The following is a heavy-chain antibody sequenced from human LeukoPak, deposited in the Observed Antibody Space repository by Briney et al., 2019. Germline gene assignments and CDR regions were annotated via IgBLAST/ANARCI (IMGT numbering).Heavy chain of an antibody. V-gene: IGHV4-59*11. CDR1: GASISSHY. D-gene: IGHD3-10*02. CDR3: GRVHEHDVMLDAFDI. CDR2: IYDSGGT. J-gene: IGHJ3*02. Sequence: SESLSLTCTVSGASISSHYWSWIRQPPGKGLEWIGNIYDSGGTNYNPSLKSRVTISIDTSRNQFSLKLRSVTAADTAVYYCGRVHEHDVMLDAFDIWGQGTIITVSS.